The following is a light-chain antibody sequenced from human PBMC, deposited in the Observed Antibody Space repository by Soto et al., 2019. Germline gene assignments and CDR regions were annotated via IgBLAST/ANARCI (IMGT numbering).Light chain of an antibody. J-gene: IGKJ2*01. CDR2: SAS. V-gene: IGKV1-39*01. CDR1: QKIGTS. CDR3: QQTYNAPYT. Sequence: DIQMTQSPSSLSVSVGDRVTITCRASQKIGTSLNWYQMKLGRAPTLLIYSASTLQSGAPSRFSGGGSGTDFTLTINSLQPEDFATYSCQQTYNAPYTFGQGTTLEIK.